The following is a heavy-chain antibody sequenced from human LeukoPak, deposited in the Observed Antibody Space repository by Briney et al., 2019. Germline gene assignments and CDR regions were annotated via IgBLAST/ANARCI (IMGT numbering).Heavy chain of an antibody. D-gene: IGHD2-15*01. V-gene: IGHV3-21*01. CDR3: ARSGGAGTFHQLRYNGFDP. CDR2: ITTISHYI. CDR1: GFTLSDYH. Sequence: PGGSLRLSCAASGFTLSDYHMNWVRQAPGKGLEWLSSITTISHYIYYAGAVKGRFTISRDNAKNSLYLQMNSLRGEDTAVYYCARSGGAGTFHQLRYNGFDPWGQGTLVTVSS. J-gene: IGHJ5*02.